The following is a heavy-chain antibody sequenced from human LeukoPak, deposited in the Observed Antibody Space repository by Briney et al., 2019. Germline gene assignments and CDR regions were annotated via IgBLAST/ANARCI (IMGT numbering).Heavy chain of an antibody. Sequence: ASVKVSCKTSGYTFTDYYMQWVRQAPGQGLEWMGWIHPISGGTNYAQNFQARATMTRDTSINTAYMELSSLTSDDTAVYYCARPISGPLSFWAFDVWGQGTMVTVSS. CDR2: IHPISGGT. CDR1: GYTFTDYY. J-gene: IGHJ3*01. CDR3: ARPISGPLSFWAFDV. V-gene: IGHV1-2*02. D-gene: IGHD3-10*01.